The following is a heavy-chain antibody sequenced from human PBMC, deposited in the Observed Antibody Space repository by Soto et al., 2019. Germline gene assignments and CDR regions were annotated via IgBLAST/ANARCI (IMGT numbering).Heavy chain of an antibody. D-gene: IGHD2-21*01. CDR2: INHSGTT. V-gene: IGHV4-34*01. Sequence: SETLSLTCAVSGGSFSGYYWTWIRQPPGKGLEWIGDINHSGTTSYNPSLKSRVTITLETSKSQFSLRLTSVTASDTAVYYCARLGAYYQSLDSWGQGTLVTVSS. CDR1: GGSFSGYY. J-gene: IGHJ5*01. CDR3: ARLGAYYQSLDS.